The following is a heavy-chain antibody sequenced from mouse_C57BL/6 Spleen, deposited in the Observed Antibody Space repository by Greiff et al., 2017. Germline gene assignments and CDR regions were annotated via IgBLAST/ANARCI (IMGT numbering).Heavy chain of an antibody. CDR3: ARGSTTVVATGAMDY. J-gene: IGHJ4*01. CDR1: GYSITSGYY. CDR2: ISYDGSN. V-gene: IGHV3-6*01. D-gene: IGHD1-1*01. Sequence: VQLKESGPGLVKPSQSLSLTCSVTGYSITSGYYWNWIRQFPGNKLEWMGYISYDGSNNYNPSLKNRISITRDTSKNQFFLKLNSVTTEDTATYYCARGSTTVVATGAMDYWGQGTSVTVSS.